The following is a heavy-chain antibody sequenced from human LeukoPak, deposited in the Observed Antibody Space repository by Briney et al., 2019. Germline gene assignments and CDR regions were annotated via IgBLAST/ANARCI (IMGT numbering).Heavy chain of an antibody. J-gene: IGHJ6*03. D-gene: IGHD6-19*01. CDR3: AGRAVAGTGIYYYYMDV. Sequence: GASVKVSCKASGGTFSSYAISWVRQAPGHGLEWMGGVIPIFGTANYAQKFQGRVTITTDESMSTAYMELSSLRSEDTAVYYCAGRAVAGTGIYYYYMDVWGKGTTAPVSS. V-gene: IGHV1-69*05. CDR2: VIPIFGTA. CDR1: GGTFSSYA.